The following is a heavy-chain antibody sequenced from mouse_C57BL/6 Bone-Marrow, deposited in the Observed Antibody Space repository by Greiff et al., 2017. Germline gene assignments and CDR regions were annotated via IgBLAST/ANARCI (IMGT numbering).Heavy chain of an antibody. Sequence: QVQLQQSGAELARPGASVKLSCKASGYTFTSYGISWVKHRTGQGLEWIGEIYPRSGNTYYNEKFKGKATLTADKSSSTAYMELRSLTSEDSAVYFCAKLYYGNYPFADWGQGTLVTVSA. J-gene: IGHJ3*01. D-gene: IGHD2-1*01. CDR2: IYPRSGNT. V-gene: IGHV1-81*01. CDR1: GYTFTSYG. CDR3: AKLYYGNYPFAD.